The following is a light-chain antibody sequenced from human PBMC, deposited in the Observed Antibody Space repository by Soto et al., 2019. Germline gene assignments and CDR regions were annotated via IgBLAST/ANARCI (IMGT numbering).Light chain of an antibody. Sequence: EIVMTQSPAILSVSPGERATLSCRASQSISSYLAWYQQKPGQAPRLLIYGASSRATGIPNRFSGSGSGTDFTLTISRLEPEDFAVYYCQQYGNSPQTFGQGTKVDIK. V-gene: IGKV3-20*01. CDR2: GAS. CDR1: QSISSY. CDR3: QQYGNSPQT. J-gene: IGKJ1*01.